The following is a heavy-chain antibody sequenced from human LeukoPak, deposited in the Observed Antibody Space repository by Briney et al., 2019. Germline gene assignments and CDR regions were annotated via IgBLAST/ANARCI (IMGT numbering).Heavy chain of an antibody. CDR2: ISGSSSTI. CDR1: GFTFSSYS. V-gene: IGHV3-48*02. Sequence: GGSLRLSCAASGFTFSSYSMNWVRRAPGKGLEWVSYISGSSSTIYYAGSVKGRFTISRDNAKNSLYLQMNSLRDEDTAVYYCARDHSSDWYSLVVTSEYFQHWGQGTLVTVSS. J-gene: IGHJ1*01. D-gene: IGHD6-19*01. CDR3: ARDHSSDWYSLVVTSEYFQH.